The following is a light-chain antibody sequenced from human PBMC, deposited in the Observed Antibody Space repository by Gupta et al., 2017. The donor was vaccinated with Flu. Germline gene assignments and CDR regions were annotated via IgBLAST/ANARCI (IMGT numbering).Light chain of an antibody. CDR3: QQTFSTPRCS. V-gene: IGKV1-39*01. Sequence: SSLSASVGDRVTITCRASQSVSTHLNWYRHRPGRAPELLIYAASSGQSGVPSRFIGSGSGTDFTLTISSLQPEDFATYYCQQTFSTPRCSFGQGTKLEIK. CDR1: QSVSTH. CDR2: AAS. J-gene: IGKJ2*04.